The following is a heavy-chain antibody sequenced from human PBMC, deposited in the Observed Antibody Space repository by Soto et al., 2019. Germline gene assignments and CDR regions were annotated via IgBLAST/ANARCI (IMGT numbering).Heavy chain of an antibody. V-gene: IGHV1-69*13. Sequence: GASVKVSCKASGGTFSSYAISWVRQAPGQGLEWMGGIIPIFGTANYAQKFQGRVTITADESTSTAYMELSSLRSEDTAIYYCARDRPGISVIRAVKTYNYFDPWGQGTLVTVSS. CDR3: ARDRPGISVIRAVKTYNYFDP. J-gene: IGHJ5*02. CDR1: GGTFSSYA. CDR2: IIPIFGTA. D-gene: IGHD3-10*01.